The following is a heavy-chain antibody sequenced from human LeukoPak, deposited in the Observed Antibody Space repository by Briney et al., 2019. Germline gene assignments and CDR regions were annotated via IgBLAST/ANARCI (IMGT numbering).Heavy chain of an antibody. Sequence: GGSLRLSCAASGFTFSSYWMSWVRQAPGKGLEWVANIKQDGSEKYYVDSVKGRFTISRDNAKNSLYLQMNSLRAEDTAVYYCARIPRGSRLATTHFDYWGQGTLVTVSS. CDR2: IKQDGSEK. J-gene: IGHJ4*02. CDR3: ARIPRGSRLATTHFDY. D-gene: IGHD5-24*01. V-gene: IGHV3-7*01. CDR1: GFTFSSYW.